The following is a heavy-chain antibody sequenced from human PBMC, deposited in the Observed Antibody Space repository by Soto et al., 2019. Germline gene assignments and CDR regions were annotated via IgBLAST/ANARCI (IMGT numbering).Heavy chain of an antibody. CDR2: IRSKANSYAT. J-gene: IGHJ3*02. CDR1: GFTLSGSA. CDR3: TRHAYGEVDDAFDI. D-gene: IGHD4-17*01. V-gene: IGHV3-73*01. Sequence: GGSLRLSCAASGFTLSGSAMHWVRQASGKGLEWVGRIRSKANSYATAYAASVKGRFTISRDDSKNTAYLQMNSLKTEDTAVYYCTRHAYGEVDDAFDIWGQGTMVTVSS.